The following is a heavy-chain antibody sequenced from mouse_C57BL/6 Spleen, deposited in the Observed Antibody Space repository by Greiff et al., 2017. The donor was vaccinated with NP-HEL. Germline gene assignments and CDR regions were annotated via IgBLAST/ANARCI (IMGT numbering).Heavy chain of an antibody. D-gene: IGHD1-1*01. V-gene: IGHV5-9-1*02. CDR1: GFTFSSYA. J-gene: IGHJ2*01. CDR2: ISSGGDYI. CDR3: TRDQDYYGSDYFDY. Sequence: EVKLVESGEGLVKPGGSLKLSCAASGFTFSSYAMSWVRQTPEKRLEWVAYISSGGDYIYYADTVKGRFTISRDNARNTLYLQMSSLKSEDTAMYYCTRDQDYYGSDYFDYWGQGTTLTVSS.